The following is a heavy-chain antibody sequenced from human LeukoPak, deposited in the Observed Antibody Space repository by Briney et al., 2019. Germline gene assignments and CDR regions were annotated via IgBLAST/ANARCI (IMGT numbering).Heavy chain of an antibody. Sequence: PGGSLRLSCAASGFPFYDYAMHWVRQAPGKGLEWVSGISWNSGSIGYADSVKGRFTISRDNAKNSLYLQMNSLRAEDTALYYCAKEHYYGSGVDYGGQGTLVTVSS. D-gene: IGHD3-10*01. CDR1: GFPFYDYA. J-gene: IGHJ4*02. V-gene: IGHV3-9*01. CDR2: ISWNSGSI. CDR3: AKEHYYGSGVDY.